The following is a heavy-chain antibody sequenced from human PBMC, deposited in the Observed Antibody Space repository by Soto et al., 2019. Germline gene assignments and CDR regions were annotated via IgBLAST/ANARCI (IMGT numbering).Heavy chain of an antibody. CDR2: IGSDGGT. CDR1: GFTFSSHD. Sequence: GGSLRLSCAASGFTFSSHDMHWVRQATGKGLEWVSAIGSDGGTYYLGSVKGRFTISRENAKNSLYLQMNSLRVGDTALYYCARRFCSAGSCRGIGFDYWGQGTRVTVSS. V-gene: IGHV3-13*01. D-gene: IGHD2-15*01. J-gene: IGHJ4*02. CDR3: ARRFCSAGSCRGIGFDY.